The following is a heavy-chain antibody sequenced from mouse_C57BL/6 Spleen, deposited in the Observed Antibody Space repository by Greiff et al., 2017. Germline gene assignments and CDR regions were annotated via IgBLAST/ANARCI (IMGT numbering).Heavy chain of an antibody. Sequence: EVQLQQSGPELVKPGASVKISCKASGYTFTDYYMNWVKQSHGKSLEWIGDINPNNGGTSYNQKFKGKATLTVDKSSSTAYMEFRSLTSEDSAVYYCARGTGTRGWYFDVWGTGTTVTVSS. CDR3: ARGTGTRGWYFDV. CDR1: GYTFTDYY. V-gene: IGHV1-26*01. CDR2: INPNNGGT. D-gene: IGHD4-1*01. J-gene: IGHJ1*03.